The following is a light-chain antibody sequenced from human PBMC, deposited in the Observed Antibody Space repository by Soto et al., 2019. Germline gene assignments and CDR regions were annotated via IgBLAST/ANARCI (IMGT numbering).Light chain of an antibody. CDR1: SSDVGGYSY. CDR3: SSYTSSSTLVHVV. V-gene: IGLV2-14*01. J-gene: IGLJ2*01. CDR2: DIS. Sequence: QSVLTQPASVSGSPGQSITISCTGTSSDVGGYSYVSWYQQHPGKAPKFMIYDISNRPSGVSNRFSGSKSGNTASLTISGLQAEDEADYYCSSYTSSSTLVHVVFGGGTQLTVL.